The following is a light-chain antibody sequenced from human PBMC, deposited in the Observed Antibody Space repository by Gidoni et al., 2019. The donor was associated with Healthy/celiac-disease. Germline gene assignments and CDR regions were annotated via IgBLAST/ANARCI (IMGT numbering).Light chain of an antibody. CDR2: DAS. Sequence: EVVLTQPPATLSLSPGESATLSCRASQSVSSYLAWYQQKPGQAPRLLIYDASNRATGIPARFSGSGSGTDFTLTISSLEPEDFAVYYCQQRSNWPRTFGGGTKVEIK. V-gene: IGKV3-11*01. CDR1: QSVSSY. J-gene: IGKJ4*01. CDR3: QQRSNWPRT.